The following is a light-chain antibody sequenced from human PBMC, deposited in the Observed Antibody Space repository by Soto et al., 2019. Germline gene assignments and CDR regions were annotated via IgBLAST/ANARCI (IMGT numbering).Light chain of an antibody. CDR1: SSDVGGYNY. J-gene: IGLJ2*01. CDR2: DVS. V-gene: IGLV2-14*03. CDR3: SSYTSSSPYVV. Sequence: QSALTQPASVSGSPGQSITISCTGTSSDVGGYNYVSWYQHHPGKAPKLMIYDVSNRPSGVSNRFSGSKSGNTAPLTISGLQVEDEADYYCSSYTSSSPYVVFGGGTQLTVL.